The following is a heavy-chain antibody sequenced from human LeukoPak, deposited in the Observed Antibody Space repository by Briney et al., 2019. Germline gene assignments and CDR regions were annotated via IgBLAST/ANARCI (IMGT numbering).Heavy chain of an antibody. CDR3: ARSTYYYDSSGYYFDY. CDR2: VYPGDSDT. CDR1: GYSFSSYW. D-gene: IGHD3-22*01. V-gene: IGHV5-51*01. Sequence: GESLKISCQGSGYSFSSYWIGWVRQMPGKGLEWLGIVYPGDSDTRYSPSFQGQVTISADKSISTAYLQWSSLKASDTAMYYCARSTYYYDSSGYYFDYWGLETLVTVSS. J-gene: IGHJ4*02.